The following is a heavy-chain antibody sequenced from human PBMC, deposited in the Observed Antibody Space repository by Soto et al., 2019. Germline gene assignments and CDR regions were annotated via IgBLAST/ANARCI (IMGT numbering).Heavy chain of an antibody. V-gene: IGHV4-4*02. CDR2: IYHSGST. J-gene: IGHJ4*02. CDR1: GGSISSSNW. CDR3: AREDTAMANFDY. Sequence: ETLSLTCAVSGGSISSSNWWSWVRQPPGKGLEWIGEIYHSGSTNYNPSLKSRVTISVDKSKNQFSLKLSSVTAADTAVYYCAREDTAMANFDYWGQGTLVTVSS. D-gene: IGHD5-18*01.